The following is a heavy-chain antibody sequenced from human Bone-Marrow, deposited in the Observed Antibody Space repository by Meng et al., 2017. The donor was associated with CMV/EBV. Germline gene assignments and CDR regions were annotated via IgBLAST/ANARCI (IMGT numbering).Heavy chain of an antibody. D-gene: IGHD2-2*01. CDR1: GFTFSDYD. V-gene: IGHV3-21*01. CDR2: ISTSSGYI. CDR3: ARTRDIVVIPAGILAY. Sequence: GESLKISCAASGFTFSDYDMNWVRQAPGKGLEWVSSISTSSGYIYYADSVKGRFTISRDNANNSLYLQMNSLRAEDTALYYCARTRDIVVIPAGILAYWGLGTLVTVSS. J-gene: IGHJ4*02.